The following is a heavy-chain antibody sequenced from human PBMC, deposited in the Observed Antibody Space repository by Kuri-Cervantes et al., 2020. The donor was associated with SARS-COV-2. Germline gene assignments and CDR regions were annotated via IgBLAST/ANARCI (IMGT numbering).Heavy chain of an antibody. J-gene: IGHJ4*02. V-gene: IGHV1-18*01. CDR2: ISAYNGNT. CDR3: ARDGPSPRSSIAARLRY. CDR1: GYTFTSYG. D-gene: IGHD6-6*01. Sequence: ASVKVSCKASGYTFTSYGISWVRQAPGQGLEWMGWISAYNGNTNYAQKLQGRVTMTTDTSTSTAYMELSSLRSEDTAVYYCARDGPSPRSSIAARLRYWGQGTLVTVSS.